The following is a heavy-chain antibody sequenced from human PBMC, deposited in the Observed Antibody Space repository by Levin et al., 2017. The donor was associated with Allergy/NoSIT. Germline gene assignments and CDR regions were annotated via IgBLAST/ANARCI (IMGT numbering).Heavy chain of an antibody. CDR3: LETGRYGSGSYSNAFS. J-gene: IGHJ4*02. Sequence: GGSLRLSCAASGFTFSGSAMHWVRQASGKGLEWVGRIRSKANSYATAYAASVKGRFTISRDDSKNTAYLQMNSLKTEDTAVYYCLETGRYGSGSYSNAFSWGQGTLVTVSS. CDR2: IRSKANSYAT. V-gene: IGHV3-73*01. D-gene: IGHD3-10*01. CDR1: GFTFSGSA.